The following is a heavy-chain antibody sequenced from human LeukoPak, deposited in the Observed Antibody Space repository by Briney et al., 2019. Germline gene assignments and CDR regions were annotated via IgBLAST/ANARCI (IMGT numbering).Heavy chain of an antibody. J-gene: IGHJ4*02. CDR1: GFTFSNYM. D-gene: IGHD1-20*01. Sequence: GRSLRLSCAASGFTFSNYMMHWVRQAPGKGLVWVSRIKSDGITTTYADSVKGRFTISRDNAKNTLYLQMNSLRAEDTAVYYCLRDLNWSLDQWGQGTLVTVSS. CDR2: IKSDGITT. V-gene: IGHV3-74*01. CDR3: LRDLNWSLDQ.